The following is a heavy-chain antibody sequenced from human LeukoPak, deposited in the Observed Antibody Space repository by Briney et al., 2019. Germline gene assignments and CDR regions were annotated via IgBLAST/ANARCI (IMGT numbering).Heavy chain of an antibody. CDR3: AKGTWIQLWLRSYYFDY. V-gene: IGHV3-74*01. CDR2: IISDGSST. Sequence: GGSLRLSCVASGFTFSSHWMLWVRQAPGKGLVWVSRIISDGSSTNYADSVQGRFTISRDNAKNTLYLQMNSLRAEDTAVYYCAKGTWIQLWLRSYYFDYWGQGTLVTVSS. J-gene: IGHJ4*02. D-gene: IGHD5-18*01. CDR1: GFTFSSHW.